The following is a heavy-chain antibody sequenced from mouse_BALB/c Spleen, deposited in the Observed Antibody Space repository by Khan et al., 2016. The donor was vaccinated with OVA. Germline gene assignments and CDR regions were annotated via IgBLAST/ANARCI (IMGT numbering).Heavy chain of an antibody. CDR3: ARRGLFGSFAY. D-gene: IGHD1-1*02. Sequence: QVQLQQSGAEVAKPGASVKMSCKASGYTFTAYWIHWVKQRPGQGLEWIGYIDPSTSYTEYNQKFKDKATLTTDKSSSTAYMQLSSLTSEDSAVYYGARRGLFGSFAYWGQGTLVTVAA. CDR2: IDPSTSYT. CDR1: GYTFTAYW. J-gene: IGHJ3*01. V-gene: IGHV1-7*01.